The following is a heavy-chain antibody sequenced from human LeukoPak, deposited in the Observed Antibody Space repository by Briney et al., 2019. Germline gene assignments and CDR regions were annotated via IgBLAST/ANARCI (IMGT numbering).Heavy chain of an antibody. CDR1: GGSISSYY. D-gene: IGHD5-18*01. J-gene: IGHJ3*02. V-gene: IGHV4-4*07. Sequence: SETLSLTCTVSGGSISSYYWSWIRQPAGKGLEWIGRIYTGGSTNYNPSLKSRVTMSVDTSKNQFSLKLSSVTAADTAVYYCARDFYSNGVNDGFDIWGQGTMVTVSS. CDR2: IYTGGST. CDR3: ARDFYSNGVNDGFDI.